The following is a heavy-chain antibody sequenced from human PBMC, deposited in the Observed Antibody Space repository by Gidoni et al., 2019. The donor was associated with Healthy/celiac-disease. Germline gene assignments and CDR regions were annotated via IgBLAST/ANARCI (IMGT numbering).Heavy chain of an antibody. J-gene: IGHJ5*02. V-gene: IGHV3-23*01. CDR1: GFTFSSNA. CDR2: NSGSGGNK. CDR3: AKDPHRYCSGGSCYPNWFDP. Sequence: EVHLLESGGGLVQPGGSLRLSCAASGFTFSSNAMSWVRQAPGKGLELVACNSGSGGNKYYADSVKGRFNISRDNSKNTLYLQMNSLRAEDTAVYYCAKDPHRYCSGGSCYPNWFDPWGQGTLVTVSS. D-gene: IGHD2-15*01.